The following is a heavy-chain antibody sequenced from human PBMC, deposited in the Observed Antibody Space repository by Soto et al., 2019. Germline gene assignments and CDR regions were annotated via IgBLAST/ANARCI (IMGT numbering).Heavy chain of an antibody. V-gene: IGHV2-5*02. CDR2: IYWDDDK. CDR3: AHHQLYSSGWNSDY. Sequence: QITLKESGPTLVKPTQTLTLTCTFSGFSLSTSGVGVGWIRQPPGKALEWLALIYWDDDKRYSPSLKSRLTTXKXTXXHQVVLTMTNMDPVDTATYYCAHHQLYSSGWNSDYWGQGTLVTVSS. D-gene: IGHD6-19*01. J-gene: IGHJ4*02. CDR1: GFSLSTSGVG.